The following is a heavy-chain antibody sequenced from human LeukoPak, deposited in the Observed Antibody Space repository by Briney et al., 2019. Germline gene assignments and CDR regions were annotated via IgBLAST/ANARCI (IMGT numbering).Heavy chain of an antibody. Sequence: SETLSLTCTVSGYSISSGYYWGWIRQPPGKGLEWIGSIYHSGSTYYNPSLKSRVTISVDTSKNQFSLKLSSVTAADTAVYYCARGPRITMVRGVIVYYYYYMDVWGKGTTVTVSS. D-gene: IGHD3-10*01. V-gene: IGHV4-38-2*02. CDR1: GYSISSGYY. J-gene: IGHJ6*03. CDR2: IYHSGST. CDR3: ARGPRITMVRGVIVYYYYYMDV.